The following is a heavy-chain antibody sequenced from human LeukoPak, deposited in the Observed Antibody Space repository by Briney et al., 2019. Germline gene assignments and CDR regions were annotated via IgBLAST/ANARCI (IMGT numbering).Heavy chain of an antibody. CDR3: AKSRGIYDASGWRTFDY. J-gene: IGHJ4*02. Sequence: PGGSLRLSCAASGFTFSSYVMTWVRQAPGKGLELVSVISGRDLTTYFADSVKGRFTISRDNSKNTLYLQMNSLRAEDTAVYYCAKSRGIYDASGWRTFDYWGQGTLVTVSS. CDR2: ISGRDLTT. V-gene: IGHV3-23*01. D-gene: IGHD6-19*01. CDR1: GFTFSSYV.